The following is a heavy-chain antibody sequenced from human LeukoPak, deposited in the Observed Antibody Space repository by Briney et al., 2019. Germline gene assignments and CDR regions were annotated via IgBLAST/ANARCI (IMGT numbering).Heavy chain of an antibody. CDR2: ISSSSSYT. CDR3: ARRTEDTAMVYDY. D-gene: IGHD5-18*01. CDR1: GFTFSDYY. Sequence: GGSLRLSCAASGFTFSDYYMSWIRQAPGKGLEWVSYISSSSSYTNYADSVKGRFTISRDNAKNSLYLQMNSLRAEDTAVYCCARRTEDTAMVYDYWGQGTLVTVSS. V-gene: IGHV3-11*06. J-gene: IGHJ4*02.